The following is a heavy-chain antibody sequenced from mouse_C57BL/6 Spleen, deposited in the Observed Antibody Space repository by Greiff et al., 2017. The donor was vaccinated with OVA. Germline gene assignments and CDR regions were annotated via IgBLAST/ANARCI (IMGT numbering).Heavy chain of an antibody. D-gene: IGHD3-2*02. V-gene: IGHV1-55*01. CDR3: AREAYWYYDV. J-gene: IGHJ1*03. CDR2: IYPGSGST. CDR1: GYTFTSYW. Sequence: VKLMESGAELVKPGASVKMSCKASGYTFTSYWITWVKQRPGQGLEWIGDIYPGSGSTNYNEKFKSKATLTVDTSSSTAYMQLSSLTSEDSAVYYCAREAYWYYDVWGTGTTVTVAS.